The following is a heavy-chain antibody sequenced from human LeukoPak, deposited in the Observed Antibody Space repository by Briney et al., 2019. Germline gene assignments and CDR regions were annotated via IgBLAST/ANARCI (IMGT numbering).Heavy chain of an antibody. V-gene: IGHV3-23*01. CDR3: AKDGYGSVDV. CDR1: VFTFRNYA. CDR2: ISGGGDST. J-gene: IGHJ6*02. Sequence: SGGSLRLSCAASVFTFRNYAMSWVRQAPGKGLEWVSVISGGGDSTYYADSVKGRFTISRDNSKNTLYLQMNSLRAEDTALYYCAKDGYGSVDVWGQGTTVTVSS. D-gene: IGHD3-10*01.